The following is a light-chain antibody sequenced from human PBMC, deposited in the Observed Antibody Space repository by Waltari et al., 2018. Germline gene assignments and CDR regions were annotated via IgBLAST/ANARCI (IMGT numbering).Light chain of an antibody. CDR3: CSYAGSRGEV. Sequence: QSALTQPASVSGSHGQSITISCTGTSSDVGSYNLVSWYQQHPGTAPKLTIYEGSKRPSVVSNRFSGSKSGYTASLTSSGLQAEDEADYYCCSYAGSRGEVFGTGTKVTVL. CDR1: SSDVGSYNL. J-gene: IGLJ1*01. CDR2: EGS. V-gene: IGLV2-23*01.